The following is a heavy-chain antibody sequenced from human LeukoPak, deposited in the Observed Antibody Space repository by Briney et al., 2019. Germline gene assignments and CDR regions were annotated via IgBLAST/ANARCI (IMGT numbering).Heavy chain of an antibody. CDR1: GGSISSSNW. CDR2: IYHSGST. Sequence: SSETLSLTCAVSGGSISSSNWWSWVRQPPGKGLEWIGEIYHSGSTHYNPSLKSRVTISVDKSKNQFSLKLSSVTAADTAVYYCAIRSYQFWSGSHNWFDPWGQGTLVTVSS. V-gene: IGHV4-4*02. J-gene: IGHJ5*02. D-gene: IGHD3-3*01. CDR3: AIRSYQFWSGSHNWFDP.